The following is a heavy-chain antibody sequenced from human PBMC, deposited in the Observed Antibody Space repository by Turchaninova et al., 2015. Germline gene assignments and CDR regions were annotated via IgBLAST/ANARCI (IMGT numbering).Heavy chain of an antibody. CDR3: ARRPSYYYYMDV. CDR1: GFSFSTGMR. V-gene: IGHV2-70*04. Sequence: QVTLKESGPALVKPTQTLTLTCTFSGFSFSTGMRVSWIRQPPGKALECLARIDWDDEKIYSTSLKTRLTISKDTSKNQVVLTMTNMDPVDTATYYCARRPSYYYYMDVWGKGTTVTVSS. CDR2: IDWDDEK. J-gene: IGHJ6*03.